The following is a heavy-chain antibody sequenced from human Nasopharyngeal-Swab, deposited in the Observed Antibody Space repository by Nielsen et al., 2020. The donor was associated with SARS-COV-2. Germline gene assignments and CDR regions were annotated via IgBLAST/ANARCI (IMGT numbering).Heavy chain of an antibody. V-gene: IGHV7-4-1*02. CDR3: ARWFYGMDV. D-gene: IGHD3-22*01. Sequence: ASVKVSCKASGYTFTNYGMNWVRQAPGQGLEWMGWININTGNPTYAQGLTGRFVFSFGTSVNTAYLQISGLRADDTAVYYCARWFYGMDVWGQGTTVTVSS. J-gene: IGHJ6*02. CDR1: GYTFTNYG. CDR2: ININTGNP.